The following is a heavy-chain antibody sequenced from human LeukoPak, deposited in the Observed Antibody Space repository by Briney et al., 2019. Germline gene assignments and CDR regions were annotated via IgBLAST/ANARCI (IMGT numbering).Heavy chain of an antibody. J-gene: IGHJ4*02. CDR3: TTDLDNSSWGS. D-gene: IGHD6-13*01. Sequence: GGSLRLSCAASRFTFSNAWMSWVRQAPGKGLEWVCRIKSKTDGGTTDYAAPVKGRFTISRDDSKNTLYLQMNSLKTEDTAVYYCTTDLDNSSWGSRGQGTLVTVSS. CDR2: IKSKTDGGTT. CDR1: RFTFSNAW. V-gene: IGHV3-15*01.